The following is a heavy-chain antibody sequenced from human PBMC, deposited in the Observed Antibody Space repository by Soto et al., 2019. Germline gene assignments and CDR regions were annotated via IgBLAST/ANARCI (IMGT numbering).Heavy chain of an antibody. Sequence: QVQQQPWGAGLLKPSETLSLTCTVYAGSFSHYYWNWIRQSPGKGLEWIGKIKHGGSSSYNPSLRSRVSISVDMSKNQFSRTLSSVTAADTAVYYCARGGSSDWQVALDIGGQGKMVPVSS. V-gene: IGHV4-34*01. CDR2: IKHGGSS. J-gene: IGHJ3*02. D-gene: IGHD6-19*01. CDR1: AGSFSHYY. CDR3: ARGGSSDWQVALDI.